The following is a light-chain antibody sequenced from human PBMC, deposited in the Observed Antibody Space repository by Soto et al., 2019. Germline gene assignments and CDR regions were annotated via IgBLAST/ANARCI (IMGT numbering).Light chain of an antibody. V-gene: IGLV7-46*01. CDR3: LLSYSPARV. CDR2: DTI. J-gene: IGLJ3*02. CDR1: TGAVTNGHY. Sequence: QAVVTQEPSLTVSPGGTVTLTCGSSTGAVTNGHYPYWFQQKPGQAPRTLIYDTIKKHSWTPARFSGSLLGGKAALTLSGAQPEDEAEYYCLLSYSPARVLGGGTKLTVL.